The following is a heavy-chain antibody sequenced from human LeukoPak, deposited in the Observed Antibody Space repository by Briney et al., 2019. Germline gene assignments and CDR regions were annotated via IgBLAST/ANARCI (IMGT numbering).Heavy chain of an antibody. CDR3: VKVDT. Sequence: GGSLRLSCAASGFTFSSYAMHWVRQAPGKGLDWVAFIRNDGNKKNYAESVKGRFTISRDNSKNTLYLQMDSLSAEDTAVYYCVKVDTWGQGTLVTVSS. CDR2: IRNDGNKK. J-gene: IGHJ4*02. V-gene: IGHV3-30*02. CDR1: GFTFSSYA. D-gene: IGHD5-18*01.